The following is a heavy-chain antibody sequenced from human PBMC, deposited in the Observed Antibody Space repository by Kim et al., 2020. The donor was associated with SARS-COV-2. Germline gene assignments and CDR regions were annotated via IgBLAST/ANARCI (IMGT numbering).Heavy chain of an antibody. V-gene: IGHV3-33*01. CDR1: GFTFSSYG. J-gene: IGHJ3*02. CDR3: ARDLLSGYSYGHDAFDI. D-gene: IGHD5-18*01. CDR2: IWYDGSNK. Sequence: GGSLRLSCAASGFTFSSYGMHWVRQAPGKGLEWVAVIWYDGSNKYYADSVKGRFTISRDNSKNTLYLQMNSLRAEDTAVYYCARDLLSGYSYGHDAFDIWGQGTMVTVSS.